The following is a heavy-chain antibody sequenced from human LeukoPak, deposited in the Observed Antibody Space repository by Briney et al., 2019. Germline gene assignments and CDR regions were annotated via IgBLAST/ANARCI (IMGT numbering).Heavy chain of an antibody. CDR3: APTSVVVPAAIIY. J-gene: IGHJ4*02. CDR2: IRYDGSDK. CDR1: GFTFSSYG. V-gene: IGHV3-30*02. D-gene: IGHD2-2*01. Sequence: GGSLRLSCAASGFTFSSYGMHWVRQAPGKGLEWVAFIRYDGSDKYYADSVKGRFTISRDNSKSTLYLQMNSLRAEDTAVYYCAPTSVVVPAAIIYWGQGTLVTVSS.